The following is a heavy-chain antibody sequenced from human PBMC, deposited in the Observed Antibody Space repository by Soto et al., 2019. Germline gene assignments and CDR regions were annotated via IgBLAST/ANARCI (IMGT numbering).Heavy chain of an antibody. CDR3: AKGKYYDSSGLYYFDD. J-gene: IGHJ4*02. CDR2: ISYDGTKQ. V-gene: IGHV3-30*18. D-gene: IGHD3-22*01. Sequence: QVQLVESGGGVVQPGRSLRLSCEASGFIFTSYAMHWVRQAPGQGLEWVAVISYDGTKQQYGDSVKGRFTISRDNSKSTVHLQVNSLRPEDTAAYYCAKGKYYDSSGLYYFDDWGQGTLVIVSS. CDR1: GFIFTSYA.